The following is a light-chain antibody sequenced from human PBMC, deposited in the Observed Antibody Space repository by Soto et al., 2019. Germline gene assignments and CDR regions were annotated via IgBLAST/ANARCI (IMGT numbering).Light chain of an antibody. Sequence: EIVLTQSPGTLSLSPGERATLSCRASQSISSNYLAWYQQKPGQAPRFLIYGVSSRATGVPYRFSGSGSGTDFSLTISRLAPEDCAVYYCQQYGDSPPCTFGQGTKVEIK. V-gene: IGKV3-20*01. CDR2: GVS. CDR1: QSISSNY. J-gene: IGKJ1*01. CDR3: QQYGDSPPCT.